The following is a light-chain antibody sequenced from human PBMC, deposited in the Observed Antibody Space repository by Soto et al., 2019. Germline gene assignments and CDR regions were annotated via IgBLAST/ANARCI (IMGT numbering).Light chain of an antibody. CDR2: GAS. CDR1: QTVRNNY. CDR3: QQYGSSPSIT. Sequence: EFVLTQSPGTLSLSAGERATLACRSSQTVRNNYLAWYQQKPGQAPRLLIYGASSRATCIPDRFSGSGSGTDFTLTISRLEPEDFAVYYCQQYGSSPSITFGQGTRLETK. V-gene: IGKV3-20*01. J-gene: IGKJ5*01.